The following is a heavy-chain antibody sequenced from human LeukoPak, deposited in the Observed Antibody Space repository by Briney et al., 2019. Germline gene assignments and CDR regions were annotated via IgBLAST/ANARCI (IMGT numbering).Heavy chain of an antibody. CDR1: GYTFTGYY. V-gene: IGHV1-2*04. J-gene: IGHJ4*02. CDR2: INPNSGGT. CDR3: AISDSWGSGYYYSFDY. Sequence: ASVKVSCKASGYTFTGYYMDWVRQAPGQGLEWMGWINPNSGGTNYAQKFQGWVTMTRDTSISTAYMELSRLRSDDTAVYYCAISDSWGSGYYYSFDYWGQGTLVTVSS. D-gene: IGHD3-22*01.